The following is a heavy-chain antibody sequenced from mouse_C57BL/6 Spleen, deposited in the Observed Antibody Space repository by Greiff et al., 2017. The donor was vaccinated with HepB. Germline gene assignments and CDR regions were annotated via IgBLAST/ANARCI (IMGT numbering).Heavy chain of an antibody. CDR1: GYAFSSSW. CDR3: AREEAYDNLFDY. D-gene: IGHD2-1*01. V-gene: IGHV1-82*01. Sequence: QVQLQQSGPELVKPGASVKISCKASGYAFSSSWMNWVKQRPGKGLEWIGRIYPGDGDTNYNGKFKGKATLTADKSSSTAYMQLSSLTSEDSAVYFCAREEAYDNLFDYWGQGTTLTVSS. J-gene: IGHJ2*01. CDR2: IYPGDGDT.